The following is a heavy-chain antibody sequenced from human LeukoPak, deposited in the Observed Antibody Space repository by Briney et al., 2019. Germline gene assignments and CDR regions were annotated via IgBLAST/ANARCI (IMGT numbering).Heavy chain of an antibody. D-gene: IGHD3-22*01. V-gene: IGHV1-2*02. J-gene: IGHJ4*02. Sequence: ASVKVSCKASGYTFTGYYMHWVRQVPGQGLEWMGWINPNSGGTNYAQKFQGRVTMTRDTSISTAYMELSRLRSDDTAVYYCARVGFFDSSGYYGYWGQGTLVTVSS. CDR1: GYTFTGYY. CDR3: ARVGFFDSSGYYGY. CDR2: INPNSGGT.